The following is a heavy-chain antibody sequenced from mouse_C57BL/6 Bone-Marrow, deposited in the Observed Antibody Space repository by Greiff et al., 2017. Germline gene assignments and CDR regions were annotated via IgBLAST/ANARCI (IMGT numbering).Heavy chain of an antibody. V-gene: IGHV1-55*01. Sequence: QVQLQQPGAELVKPGASVKMSCKASGYTFTSYWITWVKQRPGQGLEWIGDIYPGSGSTNYNEKFKSKATLTVDTSSSTAYMQLSSLTSEDSAVYYCARSYYYGSSLAMDYWGQGTSVTVSS. CDR1: GYTFTSYW. CDR3: ARSYYYGSSLAMDY. J-gene: IGHJ4*01. CDR2: IYPGSGST. D-gene: IGHD1-1*01.